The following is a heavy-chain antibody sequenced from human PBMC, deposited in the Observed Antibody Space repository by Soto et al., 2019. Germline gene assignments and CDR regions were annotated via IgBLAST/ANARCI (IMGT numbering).Heavy chain of an antibody. J-gene: IGHJ4*02. V-gene: IGHV1-69*02. Sequence: ASVKVSCKASGGTFSSYTISWVRQAPGQGLEWMGRIIPILGITNYAQKFQGRVTITADKSTSTAYMELRSVTAADTAVYYCARGMAEEQIFYYFDYWGQGALVTVSS. D-gene: IGHD3-9*01. CDR3: ARGMAEEQIFYYFDY. CDR2: IIPILGIT. CDR1: GGTFSSYT.